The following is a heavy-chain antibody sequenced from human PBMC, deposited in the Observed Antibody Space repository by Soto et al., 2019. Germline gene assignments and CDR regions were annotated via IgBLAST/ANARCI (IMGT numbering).Heavy chain of an antibody. CDR2: ISWKSDYI. V-gene: IGHV3-9*02. D-gene: IGHD3-22*01. CDR1: EFSSDDYT. Sequence: EVQLVESGGGLVQPGGSLRLSCVASEFSSDDYTLHWVRQVPGKGLKWISDISWKSDYIDYADSVEGRFTISKDNAKDSLYLRMSSLRAEDTALYYCVRNRDDSKSGGDAFDIWGQGTMVTVSS. J-gene: IGHJ3*02. CDR3: VRNRDDSKSGGDAFDI.